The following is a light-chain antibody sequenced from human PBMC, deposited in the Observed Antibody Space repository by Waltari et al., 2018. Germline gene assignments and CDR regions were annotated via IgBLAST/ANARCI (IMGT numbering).Light chain of an antibody. J-gene: IGLJ2*01. Sequence: QSALTQPASVSGSPGQSITISCTGSSSDVGGDDSVSWYEDHPGQAPKVIIYDVNKRPSGVSDRFSGSKSGNAASLTISGLQAGDEATFYCSSQSTKNGVIFGGGTKVTVL. CDR2: DVN. CDR3: SSQSTKNGVI. V-gene: IGLV2-14*03. CDR1: SSDVGGDDS.